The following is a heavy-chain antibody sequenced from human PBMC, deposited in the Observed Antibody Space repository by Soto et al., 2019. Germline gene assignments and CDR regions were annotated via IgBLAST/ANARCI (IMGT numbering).Heavy chain of an antibody. CDR2: ISSSSSTI. Sequence: PGGSLRLSCAASGSTFSSYSMNWVRQAPGKGLEWVSYISSSSSTIYYADSVKGRFTISRDNAKNSLYLQMNSLRDEDTAVYYCARAGRDYYGSGPNWFDPWGQGTLVTVSS. D-gene: IGHD3-10*01. V-gene: IGHV3-48*02. CDR3: ARAGRDYYGSGPNWFDP. CDR1: GSTFSSYS. J-gene: IGHJ5*02.